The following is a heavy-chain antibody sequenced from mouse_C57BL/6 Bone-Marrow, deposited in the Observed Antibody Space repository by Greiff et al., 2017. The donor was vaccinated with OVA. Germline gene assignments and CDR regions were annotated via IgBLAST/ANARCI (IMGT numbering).Heavy chain of an antibody. CDR1: GFNIKDYY. V-gene: IGHV14-1*01. Sequence: VQLQQSGAELVRPGASVKLSCTASGFNIKDYYMHWVKQRPEQGLEWIGRIDPEDGDTEYAPKFQGKATMTADTSSNTAYLQLSSLTSEDTAVYYCTTWGITTVVATDYARDYWGQGTSVTVSS. CDR3: TTWGITTVVATDYARDY. CDR2: IDPEDGDT. J-gene: IGHJ4*01. D-gene: IGHD1-1*01.